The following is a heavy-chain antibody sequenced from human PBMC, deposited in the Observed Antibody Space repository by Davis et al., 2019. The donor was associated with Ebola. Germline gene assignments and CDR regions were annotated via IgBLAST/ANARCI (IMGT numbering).Heavy chain of an antibody. V-gene: IGHV4-34*01. Sequence: MPSETLSLTCAVYGGSFSGYYWSWIRQPPGKGLEWIGEINHSGSTNYNPSLKSRVTISVDTSKNQFSLKLSSVTAADTAVYYCARSDIAVAGTEGFDYWGQGTLVTVSS. D-gene: IGHD6-19*01. CDR3: ARSDIAVAGTEGFDY. CDR2: INHSGST. CDR1: GGSFSGYY. J-gene: IGHJ4*02.